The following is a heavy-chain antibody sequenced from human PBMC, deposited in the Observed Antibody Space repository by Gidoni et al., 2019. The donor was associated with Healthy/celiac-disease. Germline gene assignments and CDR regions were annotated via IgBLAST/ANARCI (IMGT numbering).Heavy chain of an antibody. V-gene: IGHV3-48*01. CDR1: GFTFSSYS. CDR2: ISSSSSTI. J-gene: IGHJ3*02. CDR3: ARDPGRIVVDAFDI. D-gene: IGHD2-15*01. Sequence: VQLVESGGGLVQPGGSLRLSCAASGFTFSSYSMNWVRQAPGKGLEWVSYISSSSSTIYYADSVKGRFTISRDNAKNSLYLQMNSLRAEDTAVYYCARDPGRIVVDAFDIWGQGTMVTVSS.